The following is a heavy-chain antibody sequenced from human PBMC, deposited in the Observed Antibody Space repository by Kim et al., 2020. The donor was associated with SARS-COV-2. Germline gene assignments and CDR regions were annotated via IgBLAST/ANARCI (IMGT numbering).Heavy chain of an antibody. CDR3: ARLGGLRYFDWLMGHFDY. Sequence: GESLKISCKGSGYSFTSYWIGWVRQMPGKGLEWMGIIYPGDSDTRYSPSFQGQVTISADKSISTAYLQWSSLKASDTAMYYCARLGGLRYFDWLMGHFDYWGQGTLVTVSS. J-gene: IGHJ4*02. V-gene: IGHV5-51*01. D-gene: IGHD3-9*01. CDR2: IYPGDSDT. CDR1: GYSFTSYW.